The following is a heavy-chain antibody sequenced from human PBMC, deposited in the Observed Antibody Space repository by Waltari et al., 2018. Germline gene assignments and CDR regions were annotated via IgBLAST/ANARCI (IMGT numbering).Heavy chain of an antibody. CDR3: ARSTGTWPSYFDY. D-gene: IGHD1-1*01. V-gene: IGHV3-66*02. CDR2: SYSVGST. CDR1: GFTFTNTY. J-gene: IGHJ4*02. Sequence: EVQLVESGGGLVQPGGSLRLSCAASGFTFTNTYMRWVRQAPGKGLGGVEVSYSVGSTDYAESVKGRCTISRDKSKNTVYRQMNSLRDEDTAVYYCARSTGTWPSYFDYWGQGTLVTVSS.